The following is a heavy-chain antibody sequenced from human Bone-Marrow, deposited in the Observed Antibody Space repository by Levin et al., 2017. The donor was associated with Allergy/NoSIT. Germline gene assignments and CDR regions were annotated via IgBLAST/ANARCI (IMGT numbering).Heavy chain of an antibody. Sequence: GGSLRLSCAASGFTFSSYWMHWVRQAPGKGLVWVSRINSDGSSTSYADSVKGRFTISRDNAKNTLYLQMNSLRAEDTAVYYCARGEGLLLPFDYWGQGTLVTVSS. V-gene: IGHV3-74*01. D-gene: IGHD2-15*01. CDR2: INSDGSST. J-gene: IGHJ4*02. CDR3: ARGEGLLLPFDY. CDR1: GFTFSSYW.